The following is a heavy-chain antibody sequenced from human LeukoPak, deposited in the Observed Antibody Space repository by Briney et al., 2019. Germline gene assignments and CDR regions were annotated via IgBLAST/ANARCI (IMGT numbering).Heavy chain of an antibody. CDR3: ARIAAAGKNYYYYYMDV. Sequence: GGSLRLSCAASGFTFSSYSMNWVRQPPGKGLEWVSSISSSSSYIYYADSVKGRFTISRDNAKNSLYLQMNSLRAEDTAVYYCARIAAAGKNYYYYYMDVWGKGTTVTVSS. CDR2: ISSSSSYI. V-gene: IGHV3-21*01. CDR1: GFTFSSYS. D-gene: IGHD6-13*01. J-gene: IGHJ6*03.